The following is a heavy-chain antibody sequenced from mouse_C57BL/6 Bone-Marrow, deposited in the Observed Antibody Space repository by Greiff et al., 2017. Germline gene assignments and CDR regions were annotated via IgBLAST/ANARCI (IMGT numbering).Heavy chain of an antibody. Sequence: QVQLQQPGAELVRPGTSVKLSCKASGYTFTSYWMHWVKQRPGQGLEWIGVIDPSDSYTNYNQKFKGKATLTVDTSSSTAYMQLSRLTSEDSAVYYCARDDSYTMDYWGQGTSVTVSS. CDR3: ARDDSYTMDY. J-gene: IGHJ4*01. V-gene: IGHV1-59*01. CDR1: GYTFTSYW. CDR2: IDPSDSYT.